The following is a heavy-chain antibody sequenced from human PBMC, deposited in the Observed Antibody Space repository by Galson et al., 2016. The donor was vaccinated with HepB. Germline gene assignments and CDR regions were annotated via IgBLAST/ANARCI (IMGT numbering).Heavy chain of an antibody. CDR3: ARGQGGYSSSWYDY. CDR1: GFSISTYW. CDR2: SNSDGSST. D-gene: IGHD6-13*01. J-gene: IGHJ4*02. V-gene: IGHV3-74*01. Sequence: SLRLSCAASGFSISTYWMHWVRQAPGKGPVWVSRSNSDGSSTSYADSVKGRFTIYRDNAKNTLYLQMNSLRVEDTAVYYCARGQGGYSSSWYDYWGQGTLVTFTS.